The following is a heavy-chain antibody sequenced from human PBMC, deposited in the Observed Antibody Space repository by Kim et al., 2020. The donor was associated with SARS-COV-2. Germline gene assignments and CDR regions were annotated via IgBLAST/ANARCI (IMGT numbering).Heavy chain of an antibody. J-gene: IGHJ6*02. CDR3: AKEYSNGWGYYYGMDV. Sequence: GGSLRRSCAASGFTFSSYGMHWVRQAPGKGLEWVAVIWYDGSNKYYADSVKGRFTISRDNSKNTLYLQMNSLRAEDTAVYYCAKEYSNGWGYYYGMDVWGQGTTVTVSS. CDR1: GFTFSSYG. CDR2: IWYDGSNK. V-gene: IGHV3-33*06. D-gene: IGHD4-4*01.